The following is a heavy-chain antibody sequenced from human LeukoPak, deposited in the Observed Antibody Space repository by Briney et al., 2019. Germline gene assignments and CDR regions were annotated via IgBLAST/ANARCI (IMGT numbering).Heavy chain of an antibody. CDR3: ARSSSVTIPGYYFDY. D-gene: IGHD2-21*01. CDR2: IIPIFGTA. J-gene: IGHJ4*02. CDR1: GGTFSSYA. Sequence: GSSVKLSCKASGGTFSSYAISWVRQAPGQGLEWMGGIIPIFGTANYAQKFQSRVTITADESTSTAYMELSSLRSDDTAVYYCARSSSVTIPGYYFDYWGQGTLVTVSS. V-gene: IGHV1-69*01.